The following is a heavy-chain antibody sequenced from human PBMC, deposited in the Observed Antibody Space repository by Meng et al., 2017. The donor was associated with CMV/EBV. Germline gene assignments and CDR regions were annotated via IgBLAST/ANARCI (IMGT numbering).Heavy chain of an antibody. CDR3: ATLGLLFRPVDGYYGMDV. J-gene: IGHJ6*02. V-gene: IGHV1-69*05. CDR2: IIPIFGTA. D-gene: IGHD2-21*01. CDR1: GGTFSSYA. Sequence: SVKVSCKASGGTFSSYAISWVRQAPGQGLEWMGGIIPIFGTANYAQKFQGRVTITTDESTSTAYMELSSLRSEDTAVYYCATLGLLFRPVDGYYGMDVWGQGTTVTVSS.